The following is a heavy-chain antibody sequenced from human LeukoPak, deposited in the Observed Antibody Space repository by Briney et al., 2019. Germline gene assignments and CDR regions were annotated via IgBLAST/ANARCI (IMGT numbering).Heavy chain of an antibody. Sequence: GGSLRLSCAASGFTFSIYAMGWVRQAPGKGLEWVSGITWNSDDLHYADSVKGRFTISRDNAKNSLHLQINSLRTEDTAFYYCAKDKSITEHGYFDHWGQGTLVTVSS. CDR1: GFTFSIYA. J-gene: IGHJ4*02. V-gene: IGHV3-9*01. D-gene: IGHD6-6*01. CDR2: ITWNSDDL. CDR3: AKDKSITEHGYFDH.